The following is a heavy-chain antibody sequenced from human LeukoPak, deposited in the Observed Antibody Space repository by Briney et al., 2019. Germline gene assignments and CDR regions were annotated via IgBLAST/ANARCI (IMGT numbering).Heavy chain of an antibody. CDR3: AKDMRYSSSGSFDY. D-gene: IGHD6-6*01. CDR1: GFTFDDYA. V-gene: IGHV3-9*03. CDR2: ISWNSGNI. J-gene: IGHJ4*02. Sequence: PGRSLRLSCAASGFTFDDYAMHWVRQAPGKGLEWVSGISWNSGNIVYADSVRGRFTISRDNAKSSLYLQMDSLRAEDMAFYYCAKDMRYSSSGSFDYWGQGTLVTVSS.